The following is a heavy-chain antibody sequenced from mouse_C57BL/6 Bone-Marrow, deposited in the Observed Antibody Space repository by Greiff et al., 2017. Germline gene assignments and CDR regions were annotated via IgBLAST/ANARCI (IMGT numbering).Heavy chain of an antibody. Sequence: DVHLVESGGDLVKPGGSLTLSCAASGFTFSSYGMSWVRQTPDKRLEWVATISSGGSYTYYPDSVKGRFTISRDNAKNTLYLQMSRLKAADTAMYYCARHGDFDYWGQGTTLTVSS. CDR3: ARHGDFDY. CDR2: ISSGGSYT. V-gene: IGHV5-6*01. J-gene: IGHJ2*01. CDR1: GFTFSSYG.